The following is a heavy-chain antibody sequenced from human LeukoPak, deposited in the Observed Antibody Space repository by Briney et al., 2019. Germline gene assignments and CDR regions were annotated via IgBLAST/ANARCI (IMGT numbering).Heavy chain of an antibody. CDR3: TTDLSSGWYVKFY. V-gene: IGHV3-15*01. CDR1: GFTFSNAW. CDR2: IKSKTDGGTT. Sequence: GGSLRLSCAASGFTFSNAWMSWVRQAPGKGLEWVGRIKSKTDGGTTDYAAPVKGRFTISRDDSKNTLYLQMNSLKTEDTAVYYCTTDLSSGWYVKFYWGQGTLVTVSS. D-gene: IGHD6-13*01. J-gene: IGHJ4*02.